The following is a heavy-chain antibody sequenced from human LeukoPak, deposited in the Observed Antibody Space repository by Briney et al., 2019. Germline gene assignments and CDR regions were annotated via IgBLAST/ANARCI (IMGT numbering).Heavy chain of an antibody. CDR2: ISGSGGST. V-gene: IGHV3-23*01. Sequence: GGSLRLSCAASGFTFSSYAMSWVRQAPGKGLEWVSAISGSGGSTYYADSVKGRFTLSRDNSKNTLYLQMNSLLVEDTAVYYCARDRGYSSFGYWGQGTLVTVSS. J-gene: IGHJ4*02. CDR1: GFTFSSYA. CDR3: ARDRGYSSFGY. D-gene: IGHD4-23*01.